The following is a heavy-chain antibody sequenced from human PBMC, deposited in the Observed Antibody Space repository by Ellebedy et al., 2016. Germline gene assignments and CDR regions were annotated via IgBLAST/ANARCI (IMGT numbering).Heavy chain of an antibody. Sequence: GESLKISXAASGFTFSSYGMSWVRQAPGKGLEWVSYISSSSSTIYYADSVKGRFTISRDNAKNSLYLQMNSLRDEDTAVYYCARAVVVTAIRLYYYGMDVWGQGTTVTVSS. V-gene: IGHV3-48*02. CDR3: ARAVVVTAIRLYYYGMDV. D-gene: IGHD2-21*02. J-gene: IGHJ6*02. CDR2: ISSSSSTI. CDR1: GFTFSSYG.